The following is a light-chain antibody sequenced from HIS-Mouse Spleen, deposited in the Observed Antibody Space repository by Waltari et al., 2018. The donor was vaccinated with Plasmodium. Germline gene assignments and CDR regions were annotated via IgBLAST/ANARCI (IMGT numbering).Light chain of an antibody. CDR3: CSYAGSSTFV. V-gene: IGLV2-8*01. CDR2: EVS. J-gene: IGLJ3*02. Sequence: QSALTQHPSASGSPGQSVTISCTGTSSDVGGYNYVSWYQQHPGKAPKLMIYEVSKRPSGVPDRFSGSKSGNTASLTVSGLQAEDEADYYCCSYAGSSTFVFGGGTKLTVL. CDR1: SSDVGGYNY.